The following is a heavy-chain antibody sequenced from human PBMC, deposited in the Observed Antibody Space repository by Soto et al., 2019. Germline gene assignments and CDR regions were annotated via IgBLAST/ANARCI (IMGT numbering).Heavy chain of an antibody. Sequence: QITLKASCPTLVKPTQTLTLTCNFSGFSLSTSGVGVGWIRQPPGKALEWLALIYWDDVKHYSPSLKSRLTITKDTSKRQVVVTMTDMYHVDTATYYCAHRRVDITWYFDYWGQGTLVTDSS. CDR2: IYWDDVK. J-gene: IGHJ4*02. CDR3: AHRRVDITWYFDY. D-gene: IGHD2-21*01. V-gene: IGHV2-5*02. CDR1: GFSLSTSGVG.